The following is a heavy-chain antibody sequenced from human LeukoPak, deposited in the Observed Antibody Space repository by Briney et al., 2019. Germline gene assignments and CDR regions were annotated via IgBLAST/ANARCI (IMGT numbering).Heavy chain of an antibody. Sequence: GGSLRLSCAASGFTFSSYSMNWVRQAPGKGPEWVSSISSSSSYIYYADSVKGRFTISRDNAKNSLYLQMNSLRAEDTAVYYCARDPGGYSGVYFDYWGQGTLVTVSS. CDR1: GFTFSSYS. J-gene: IGHJ4*02. CDR3: ARDPGGYSGVYFDY. V-gene: IGHV3-21*01. CDR2: ISSSSSYI. D-gene: IGHD5-12*01.